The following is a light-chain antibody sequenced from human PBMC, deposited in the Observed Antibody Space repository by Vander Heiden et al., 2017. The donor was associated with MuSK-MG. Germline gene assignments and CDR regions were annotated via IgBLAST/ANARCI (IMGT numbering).Light chain of an antibody. CDR2: HAS. V-gene: IGKV3-15*01. J-gene: IGKJ4*01. CDR1: QSVSSH. CDR3: QQYDVWPLT. Sequence: EIVMTQSPATMSVSPGERATLSCRASQSVSSHLAWYQQKPGQAPRLLIYHASTRATGLPVRISGSGSGTEFTLTITSLQSEDFAVYYCQQYDVWPLTFGGGTKVEIK.